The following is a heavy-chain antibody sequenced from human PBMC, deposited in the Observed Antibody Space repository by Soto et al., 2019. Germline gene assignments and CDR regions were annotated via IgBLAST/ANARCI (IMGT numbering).Heavy chain of an antibody. Sequence: GESLNISCEGSGYRFTSYLIAWVRQMPGKGLEWMGIIYPGDSDTRYSPSFQGQVTISADKSIRAVYLQWSSLKASDTAMYYCARFARNFYRTGEVWGQGTTVTVCS. CDR1: GYRFTSYL. D-gene: IGHD1-1*01. CDR2: IYPGDSDT. J-gene: IGHJ6*02. CDR3: ARFARNFYRTGEV. V-gene: IGHV5-51*01.